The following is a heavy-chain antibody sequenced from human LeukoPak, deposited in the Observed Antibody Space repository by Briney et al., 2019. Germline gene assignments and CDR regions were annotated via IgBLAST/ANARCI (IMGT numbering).Heavy chain of an antibody. CDR3: ARTRGHDVFDI. CDR2: ITPNSGGT. J-gene: IGHJ3*02. CDR1: GYTFTGYY. V-gene: IGHV1-2*02. Sequence: ASVKVSCKASGYTFTGYYMHWVRQAPGQGLEWMGWITPNSGGTNYAQKFQGRVTMTRDTSISTTYMELSRLRSDGTAVYFCARTRGHDVFDIWGQGTMVTVSS.